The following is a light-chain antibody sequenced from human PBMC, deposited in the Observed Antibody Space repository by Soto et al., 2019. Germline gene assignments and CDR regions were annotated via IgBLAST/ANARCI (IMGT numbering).Light chain of an antibody. CDR1: QTVRNNY. Sequence: EFVLTLSPGTLSLSPVERATLSCRASQTVRNNYLAWYQQKPGQAPRLLIYDASSRATGIPDRFSGGGSGTDFTLTISRLEPEDFAVYYCQQCSKWRTFGQGTKVDIK. CDR3: QQCSKWRT. J-gene: IGKJ1*01. V-gene: IGKV3D-20*02. CDR2: DAS.